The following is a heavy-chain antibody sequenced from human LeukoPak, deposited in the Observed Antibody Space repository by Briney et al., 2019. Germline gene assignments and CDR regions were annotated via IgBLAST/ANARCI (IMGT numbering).Heavy chain of an antibody. CDR1: ESIVSGNY. CDR2: IYTGGGT. CDR3: AHYDFWSGHALDI. J-gene: IGHJ3*02. Sequence: RSGGSPRLSCAASESIVSGNYMTWVRQAPGKGLEWLSVIYTGGGTYYADSVKGRFTISRDTSKTTVYLQMNSLRGDDTAIYYCAHYDFWSGHALDIWGQGTMVTVSS. D-gene: IGHD3-3*01. V-gene: IGHV3-66*01.